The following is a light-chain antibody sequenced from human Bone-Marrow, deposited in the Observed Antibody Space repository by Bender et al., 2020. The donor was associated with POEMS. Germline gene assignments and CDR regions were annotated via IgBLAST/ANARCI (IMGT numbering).Light chain of an antibody. Sequence: QSALTQPASVSGSPGQSLTISCAGSSSDIGSYYLVSWYQQPPGKAPKLIIYEDNKRPSGVSNRFSGSKSGSTASLTISGLQADDEADYYCCSYAGYSTLVFGGGTKLTVL. V-gene: IGLV2-23*01. CDR2: EDN. CDR3: CSYAGYSTLV. J-gene: IGLJ3*02. CDR1: SSDIGSYYL.